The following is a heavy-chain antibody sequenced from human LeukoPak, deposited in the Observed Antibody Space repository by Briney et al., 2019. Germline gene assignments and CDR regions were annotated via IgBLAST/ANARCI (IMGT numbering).Heavy chain of an antibody. CDR2: IYYSGNT. D-gene: IGHD2-21*02. J-gene: IGHJ6*03. V-gene: IGHV4-39*01. CDR1: GVSSSSSNSY. CDR3: ARVLTAIQSLYYYYYMDV. Sequence: ASETLSLTCTVSGVSSSSSNSYWGWIRQPPGKGLEWIGSIYYSGNTYYNASLKSQVSISIDTSKNQFSLRLTSVTAADTAVYYCARVLTAIQSLYYYYYMDVWGKGTTVTVSS.